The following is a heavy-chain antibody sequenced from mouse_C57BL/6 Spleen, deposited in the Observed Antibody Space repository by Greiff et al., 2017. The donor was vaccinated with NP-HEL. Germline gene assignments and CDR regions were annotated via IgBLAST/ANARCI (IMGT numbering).Heavy chain of an antibody. CDR3: ARWDYDAMDY. CDR2: ISSGSSTI. V-gene: IGHV5-17*01. Sequence: EVQGVESGGGLVKPGGSLKLSCAASGFTFSDYGMHWVRQAPEKGLEWVAYISSGSSTIYYADPVKGRFTISRDNAKNTLFLQMTSLRSEDTAMYYCARWDYDAMDYWGQGTSVTVSS. CDR1: GFTFSDYG. J-gene: IGHJ4*01. D-gene: IGHD1-1*02.